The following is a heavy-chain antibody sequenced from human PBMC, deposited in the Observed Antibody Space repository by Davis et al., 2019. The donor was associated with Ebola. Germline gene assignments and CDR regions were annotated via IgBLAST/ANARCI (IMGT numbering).Heavy chain of an antibody. Sequence: GESPKISCEASGLTFSSYAMHWVRQAPGKGLEWVAVISYDGNNKYYADSVKGRFTIFRDNSKNTLYLQMNSLRGEDTALYYCAKDERRKPQNMDVWGQGTKVIVSS. CDR3: AKDERRKPQNMDV. CDR2: ISYDGNNK. CDR1: GLTFSSYA. D-gene: IGHD1-1*01. J-gene: IGHJ6*02. V-gene: IGHV3-30*18.